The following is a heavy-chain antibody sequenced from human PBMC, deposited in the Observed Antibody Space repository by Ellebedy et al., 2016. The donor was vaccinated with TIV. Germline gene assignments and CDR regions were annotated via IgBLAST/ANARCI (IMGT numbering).Heavy chain of an antibody. CDR2: TYYYRSSWYV. J-gene: IGHJ4*02. Sequence: SQTLSLTCAISGDSVSSNGVAWNWIRLSPSRGLEWLGRTYYYRSSWYVDYAASVQSRIIVNSDTSKKQFSLQLNSVTPYETAVYYCVRGSHSAFDYWGQGALVTVSS. CDR1: GDSVSSNGVA. CDR3: VRGSHSAFDY. V-gene: IGHV6-1*01.